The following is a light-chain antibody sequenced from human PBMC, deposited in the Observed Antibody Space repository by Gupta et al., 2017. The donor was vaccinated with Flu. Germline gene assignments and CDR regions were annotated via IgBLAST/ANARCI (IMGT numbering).Light chain of an antibody. CDR1: QSISRW. CDR3: QHSRT. J-gene: IGKJ2*01. CDR2: KTS. Sequence: DIQTTQSPSTLSASVGDKVTFTCRASQSISRWLDWYQQKTGRAPKLLIFKTSTLESGVPSRFSGRGSGTEFTLTISSLQPDDFAIYYCQHSRTFGQGTKLEI. V-gene: IGKV1-5*03.